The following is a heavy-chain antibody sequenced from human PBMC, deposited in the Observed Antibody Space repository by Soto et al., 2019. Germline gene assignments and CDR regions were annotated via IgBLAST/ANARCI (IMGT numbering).Heavy chain of an antibody. CDR1: GFTFSDYY. CDR3: ASPPIVATIVNYYYGMDV. D-gene: IGHD5-12*01. Sequence: GGSLRLSCAASGFTFSDYYMSWIRQAPGKGLEWLSYISSSGNTIYYADSVKGRFTISRANAKNSLYLLMSSLRSEDTAVYYCASPPIVATIVNYYYGMDVWGQGTTVTVSS. CDR2: ISSSGNTI. J-gene: IGHJ6*02. V-gene: IGHV3-11*01.